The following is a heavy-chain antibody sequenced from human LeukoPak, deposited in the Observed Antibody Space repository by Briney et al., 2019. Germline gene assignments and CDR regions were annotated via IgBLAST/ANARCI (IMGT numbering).Heavy chain of an antibody. J-gene: IGHJ5*02. CDR2: IGTAGDI. CDR3: AKEGSTAWYSSSWYSWFDP. Sequence: GGSLRLSCAASGFTFSSYDMRWVRQPTGKGLEWVSGIGTAGDIYYAGSVKGRFTISRDNSKNTLYLQMNSLRAEDTAVYYCAKEGSTAWYSSSWYSWFDPWGQGTLVTVSS. V-gene: IGHV3-13*01. D-gene: IGHD6-13*01. CDR1: GFTFSSYD.